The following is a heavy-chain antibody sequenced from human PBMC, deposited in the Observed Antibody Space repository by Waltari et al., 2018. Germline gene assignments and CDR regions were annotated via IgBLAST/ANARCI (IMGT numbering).Heavy chain of an antibody. J-gene: IGHJ4*02. CDR3: ARVPFVQGSSSWFEPDY. Sequence: QVQLVESGGGVVQPGTSLRLSCAASGFSFSTYGLHWVRQAPGKGLEWVAVIWYDGRHTYYADSVKGRFTISRDNSKNTLYLQMNSLRTEDTAVYYCARVPFVQGSSSWFEPDYWGQGTLVIVSS. CDR2: IWYDGRHT. D-gene: IGHD6-13*01. V-gene: IGHV3-33*01. CDR1: GFSFSTYG.